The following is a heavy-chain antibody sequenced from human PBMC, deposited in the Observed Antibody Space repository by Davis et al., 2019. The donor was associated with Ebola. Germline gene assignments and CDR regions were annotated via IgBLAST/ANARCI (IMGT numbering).Heavy chain of an antibody. CDR2: IYPGDADT. D-gene: IGHD2-8*02. J-gene: IGHJ4*02. Sequence: GESLKISCQASGYSFTSYWIGWVRQLPGKGLEWMGIIYPGDADTRYSPSFQGQVTISADSSITTAYLQWSSLRASDSAMYYCATTGGDYFDYWGQGALVTVSS. V-gene: IGHV5-51*01. CDR1: GYSFTSYW. CDR3: ATTGGDYFDY.